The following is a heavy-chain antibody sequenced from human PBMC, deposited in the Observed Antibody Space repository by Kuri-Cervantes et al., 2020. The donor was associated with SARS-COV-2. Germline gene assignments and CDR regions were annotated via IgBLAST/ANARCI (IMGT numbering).Heavy chain of an antibody. CDR2: IYSGGST. D-gene: IGHD3/OR15-3a*01. J-gene: IGHJ6*02. V-gene: IGHV3-53*01. CDR3: ARVDSYRENYYYYGMDV. CDR1: GFTVSSNY. Sequence: ESLKISCAASGFTVSSNYMSWVCQAPGKGLEWVSVIYSGGSTYYADSVKGRFTISRDNSKNTLYLQMNSLRAEDTAVYYCARVDSYRENYYYYGMDVWGQGTTVTVSS.